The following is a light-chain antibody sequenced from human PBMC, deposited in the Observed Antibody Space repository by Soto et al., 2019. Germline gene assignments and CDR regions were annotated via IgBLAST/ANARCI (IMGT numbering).Light chain of an antibody. CDR2: DAS. Sequence: DIQMTQSPSSLSASVGDRVTITCQASQDISNYLNWYQQKPGKAPKLLIYDASNLETGVPSRFSGSGSGTDFTFTISSLQPEDIATYYCQQYDNRRLTFGGGTKVEIK. V-gene: IGKV1-33*01. CDR3: QQYDNRRLT. CDR1: QDISNY. J-gene: IGKJ4*01.